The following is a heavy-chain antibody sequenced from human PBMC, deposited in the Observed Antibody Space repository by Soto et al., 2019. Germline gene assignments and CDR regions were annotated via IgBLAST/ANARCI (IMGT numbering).Heavy chain of an antibody. J-gene: IGHJ4*02. CDR2: IYYTGST. V-gene: IGHV4-59*01. CDR1: GDSISTFY. D-gene: IGHD1-1*01. Sequence: SETLSLTCTVSGDSISTFYWSWIRQPPGKGLEWIGYIYYTGSTNYNPSLKSRVTMSVDTSKKQFSLKLSSVTAADTAVYYCARQRGTYFEYWGQGTLVPVSS. CDR3: ARQRGTYFEY.